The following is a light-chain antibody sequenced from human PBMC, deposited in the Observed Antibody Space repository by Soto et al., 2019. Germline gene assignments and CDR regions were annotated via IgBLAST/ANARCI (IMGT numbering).Light chain of an antibody. V-gene: IGKV3-15*01. CDR1: QSVSNN. J-gene: IGKJ1*01. CDR2: AAS. CDR3: QQYSIWRT. Sequence: VLTQSPGTLSLSPGERATLSCRASQSVSNNYLAWYQQKAGQAPRLLIYAASTRATGTPARFSGSGSGTEFTLTISSLQSEDFAVYYCQQYSIWRTFGQGTKVDIK.